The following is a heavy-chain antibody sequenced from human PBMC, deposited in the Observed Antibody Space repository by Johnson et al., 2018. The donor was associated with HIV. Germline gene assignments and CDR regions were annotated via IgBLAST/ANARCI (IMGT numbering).Heavy chain of an antibody. CDR2: IKQDGSEK. J-gene: IGHJ3*02. CDR1: GFIFSSYW. V-gene: IGHV3-7*01. D-gene: IGHD2-15*01. Sequence: VQLVESGGGLVQPGGSLRLSCAASGFIFSSYWMSWVRQAPGRGLEWVANIKQDGSEKSSVASVTGRFSISRDNANNSLFLQMNSLRAEDTAVYYCARDGAIPPGQYCSGGSCHGGDAFDIWGQGTMVTVSS. CDR3: ARDGAIPPGQYCSGGSCHGGDAFDI.